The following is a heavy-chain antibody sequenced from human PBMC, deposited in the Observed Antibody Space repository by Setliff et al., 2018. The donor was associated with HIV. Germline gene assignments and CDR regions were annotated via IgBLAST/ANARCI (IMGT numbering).Heavy chain of an antibody. V-gene: IGHV1-69*13. CDR2: IIPIFGTA. J-gene: IGHJ6*02. Sequence: SVKVSCKASGYTFTSYYMHWVRQAPGQGLEWMGGIIPIFGTANYAQKFQGRVTITADESTSTAYMELSSLRSEDTAVYYCAREIVVVTDTDYGMDVWGQGTTVTVSS. CDR1: GYTFTSYY. D-gene: IGHD2-21*02. CDR3: AREIVVVTDTDYGMDV.